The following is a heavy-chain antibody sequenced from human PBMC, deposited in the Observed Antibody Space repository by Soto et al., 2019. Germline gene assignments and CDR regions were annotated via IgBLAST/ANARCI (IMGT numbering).Heavy chain of an antibody. CDR3: ARDAIGIYYDSSGSQGDAFDI. D-gene: IGHD3-22*01. V-gene: IGHV3-33*01. Sequence: GGSLRLSCAASGFTFSSYGMHWVRQAPGKGLEWVAVIWYDGSNKYYADSVKGRFTISRDNSKNTLYLQMNSLRAEDTAVYYCARDAIGIYYDSSGSQGDAFDIWGQGTMVTVSS. CDR2: IWYDGSNK. CDR1: GFTFSSYG. J-gene: IGHJ3*02.